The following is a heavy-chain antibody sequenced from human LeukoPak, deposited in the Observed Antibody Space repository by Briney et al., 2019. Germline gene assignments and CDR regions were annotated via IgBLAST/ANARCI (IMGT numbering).Heavy chain of an antibody. J-gene: IGHJ4*02. V-gene: IGHV4-4*07. CDR1: GGSISSYY. CDR2: IYTSGST. Sequence: PSETLSLTCTVSGGSISSYYWSWIRQPAGKGLEWIGRIYTSGSTNYNPSLKSRVTMSVDTSKNQFSLKLSSVTAADTAVYYCARALVVIRGRPSYFDYWGQGTLVTVSS. D-gene: IGHD3-22*01. CDR3: ARALVVIRGRPSYFDY.